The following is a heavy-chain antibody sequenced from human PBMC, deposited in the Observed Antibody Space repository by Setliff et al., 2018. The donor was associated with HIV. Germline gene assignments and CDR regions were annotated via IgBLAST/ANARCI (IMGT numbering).Heavy chain of an antibody. J-gene: IGHJ4*02. Sequence: SETLSLTCTVSGVSITSYFWSWIRQPPGKGLEYIGHIYYSGGTSGTTNYNPSLKNRVTISLDTPKTQLSLNLKSVTAADTAFYYCAGGLHYGLGKFGYWGQGTLVTVSS. CDR1: GVSITSYF. CDR2: IYYSGGTSGTT. D-gene: IGHD3-10*01. CDR3: AGGLHYGLGKFGY. V-gene: IGHV4-59*01.